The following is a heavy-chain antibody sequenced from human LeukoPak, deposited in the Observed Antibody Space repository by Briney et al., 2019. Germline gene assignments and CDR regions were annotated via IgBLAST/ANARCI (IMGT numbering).Heavy chain of an antibody. D-gene: IGHD3-22*01. CDR2: ISAYNGNT. CDR1: GYTFTSYV. CDR3: ARDDNYYDSSGYWNY. J-gene: IGHJ4*02. V-gene: IGHV1-18*01. Sequence: ASVKVSCKASGYTFTSYVISWVRQAPGQGLEWMGWISAYNGNTNYAQKLQGRVTMTTDTSTSTAYMELRSLRSDDTAVYYCARDDNYYDSSGYWNYWGQGSLVTVSS.